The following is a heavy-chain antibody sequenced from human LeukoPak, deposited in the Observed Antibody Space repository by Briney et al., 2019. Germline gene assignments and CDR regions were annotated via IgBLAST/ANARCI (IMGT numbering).Heavy chain of an antibody. J-gene: IGHJ4*02. CDR2: XXYDGSNK. Sequence: PGRSLRLSCAASGFTFSSYAMHWVRQAPGKGLXXXXXXXYDGSNKYYADSVKGRFTISRDNSKNTLYLQMNSLRAEDTAVYYCASSLYGSGSYYEYYFDYWGQGTLVTVSS. CDR1: GFTFSSYA. CDR3: ASSLYGSGSYYEYYFDY. D-gene: IGHD3-10*01. V-gene: IGHV3-30-3*01.